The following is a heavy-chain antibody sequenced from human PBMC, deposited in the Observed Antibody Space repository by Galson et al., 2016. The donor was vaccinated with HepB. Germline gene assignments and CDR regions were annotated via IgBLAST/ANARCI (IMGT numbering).Heavy chain of an antibody. J-gene: IGHJ5*02. CDR2: ISSSSANM. Sequence: SLRLSCAASGFSFSTYTMNWVRQAPGKGLEWVASISSSSANMYYVDSVKGRFAVSRDNAKKSVYLQMNSLRVEDTAVYYCTRDGALPGGWVWIDPWGQGTLVSVSS. V-gene: IGHV3-21*01. D-gene: IGHD6-19*01. CDR3: TRDGALPGGWVWIDP. CDR1: GFSFSTYT.